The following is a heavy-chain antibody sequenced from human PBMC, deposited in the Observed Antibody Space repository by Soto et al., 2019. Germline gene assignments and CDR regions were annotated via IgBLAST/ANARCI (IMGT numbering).Heavy chain of an antibody. CDR1: GYTFSIYG. V-gene: IGHV1-18*01. J-gene: IGHJ4*02. Sequence: ASVKVSCKASGYTFSIYGINWVRQAPGQGLEWMGWTRPNNGNTKYAQNLQGRVTMTTDTSTSTAYMELRSPRPDDTAVYYCVRDLDGSGSYYTDYWGQGTLVTV. CDR3: VRDLDGSGSYYTDY. D-gene: IGHD3-10*01. CDR2: TRPNNGNT.